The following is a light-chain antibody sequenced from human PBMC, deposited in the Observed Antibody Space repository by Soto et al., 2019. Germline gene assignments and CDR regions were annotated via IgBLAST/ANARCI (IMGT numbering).Light chain of an antibody. CDR3: QQYTRYQWK. V-gene: IGKV1-5*03. CDR2: KAS. J-gene: IGKJ1*01. CDR1: QSINNR. Sequence: DIQRTQSPSTLSASIGDRVTITCRASQSINNRLVWYQQKPGIAPKLMIYKASSLASGVPSRFIGSGSGREFTLTISSLQHEDVTTYYCQQYTRYQWKFGPGTEVQIK.